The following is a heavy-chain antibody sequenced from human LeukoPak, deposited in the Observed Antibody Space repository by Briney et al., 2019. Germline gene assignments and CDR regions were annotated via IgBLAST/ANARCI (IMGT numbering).Heavy chain of an antibody. CDR3: ARDGYSSGGSCYKGLY. CDR2: ISSSSSYI. CDR1: GFTFSSYS. D-gene: IGHD2-15*01. J-gene: IGHJ4*02. V-gene: IGHV3-21*01. Sequence: GGSLRLSCAASGFTFSSYSINWVRQAPGKGLEWVSSISSSSSYIYYADSVKGRFTISRDNAKNSLYLQMNSLRAEDTAVYYCARDGYSSGGSCYKGLYWGQGTLVTVSS.